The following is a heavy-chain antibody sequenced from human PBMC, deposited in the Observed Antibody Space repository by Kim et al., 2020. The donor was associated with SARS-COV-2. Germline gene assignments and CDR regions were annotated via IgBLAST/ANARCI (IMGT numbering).Heavy chain of an antibody. CDR2: ISSTTGYT. V-gene: IGHV3-11*05. D-gene: IGHD6-13*01. J-gene: IGHJ5*01. Sequence: GGSLRLSCAASGFTFSDYYMSWIRQAPGKGLVWVSYISSTTGYTKYADSVKGRFTISRDNAKNSLHLQMNSLRAEDTAVYYCARVFLGSSSWYWFDSWGQGTPVTVSS. CDR3: ARVFLGSSSWYWFDS. CDR1: GFTFSDYY.